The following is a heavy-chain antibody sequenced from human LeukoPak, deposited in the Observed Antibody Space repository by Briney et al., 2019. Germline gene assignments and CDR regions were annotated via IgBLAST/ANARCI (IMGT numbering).Heavy chain of an antibody. Sequence: GGSLRLSCAASGFTFSSYAMTWVRQAPGKGLEWVSSISDSGGRTYYADSVKGRCTISRDNSKNTLYLQMNGLRAEDTAVYYCAKDSAKKYDDYWGQGTLVTVSS. CDR1: GFTFSSYA. V-gene: IGHV3-23*01. CDR3: AKDSAKKYDDY. CDR2: ISDSGGRT. D-gene: IGHD2/OR15-2a*01. J-gene: IGHJ4*02.